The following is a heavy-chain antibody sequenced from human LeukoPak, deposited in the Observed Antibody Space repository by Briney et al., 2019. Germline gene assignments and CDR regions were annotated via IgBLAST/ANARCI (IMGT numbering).Heavy chain of an antibody. CDR1: GFTFSSYG. V-gene: IGHV3-33*01. CDR3: ARDRWGAFDI. CDR2: IWYDGSNK. J-gene: IGHJ3*02. D-gene: IGHD3-16*01. Sequence: PGRSLRLSCAASGFTFSSYGMHWVRQAPGKGLEWVAVIWYDGSNKYYADSVEGRFTISRDNSKNTLYLQMNSLRAEDTAVYYCARDRWGAFDIWGQGTMVTVSS.